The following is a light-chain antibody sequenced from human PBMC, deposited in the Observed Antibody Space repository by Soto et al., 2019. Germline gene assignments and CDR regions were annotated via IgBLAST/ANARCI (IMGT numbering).Light chain of an antibody. J-gene: IGLJ2*01. CDR3: SSYAGSNNFVV. V-gene: IGLV2-8*01. CDR2: EVS. Sequence: QSALTQPPSASGSPGQSVTISCTGTSSDVGGYNYVSWYQQHPGKAPKLMIYEVSKRPSGVADRFSGSKSGNTASLTVSGLQAADEADYYCSSYAGSNNFVVFGGGTQLTVL. CDR1: SSDVGGYNY.